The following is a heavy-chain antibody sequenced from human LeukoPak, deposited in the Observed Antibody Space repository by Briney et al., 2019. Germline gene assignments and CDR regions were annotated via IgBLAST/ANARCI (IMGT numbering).Heavy chain of an antibody. CDR2: INHSGST. J-gene: IGHJ6*03. Sequence: SETLSLTCAVYGGSFSGYYWCWIRQPPGKGLEWIGEINHSGSTNYNPSLKSRVTISVDTSKTQFSLKLSSGTAADTAVYYCAMKPPGRPYYYYYMDVWGKGTTVTVSS. V-gene: IGHV4-34*01. CDR3: AMKPPGRPYYYYYMDV. CDR1: GGSFSGYY.